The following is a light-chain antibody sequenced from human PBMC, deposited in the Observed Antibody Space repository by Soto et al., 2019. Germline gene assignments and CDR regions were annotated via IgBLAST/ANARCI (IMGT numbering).Light chain of an antibody. CDR1: QSVRTK. V-gene: IGKV3-15*01. Sequence: EIVMTQSPATLSVSQLEVASLSCMASQSVRTKLAWYQQKAGQAPRLLIYGASTRATGVSDRFSGSGSGTEYTLTISSLQSEDFAVYYCQQYDTWPSITFGQGTRLEIK. CDR3: QQYDTWPSIT. J-gene: IGKJ5*01. CDR2: GAS.